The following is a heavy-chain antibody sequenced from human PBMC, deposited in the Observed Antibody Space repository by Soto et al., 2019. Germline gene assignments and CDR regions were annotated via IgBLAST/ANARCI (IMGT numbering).Heavy chain of an antibody. J-gene: IGHJ5*02. D-gene: IGHD4-4*01. CDR1: GFTFSSYS. V-gene: IGHV3-21*01. CDR2: ISSSSSYI. Sequence: EVQLVESGGGLVKPGGSLRLSCAASGFTFSSYSMNWVRQAPGKGLEWVSSISSSSSYIYYADSVKGRFTISRDNAKNSLYLQMNSLRAEDTAVYYCARAEIDDYSNYGPFDPWGQGTLVTVSS. CDR3: ARAEIDDYSNYGPFDP.